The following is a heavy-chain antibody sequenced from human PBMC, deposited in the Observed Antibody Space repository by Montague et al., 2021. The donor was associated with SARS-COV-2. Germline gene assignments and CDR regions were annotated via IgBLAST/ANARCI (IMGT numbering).Heavy chain of an antibody. Sequence: SETLSLTRSVSGASSRTYYRNWIRQAPGKGLEWIGYVYYTGDTNYNPSLRGRATISLDASEAQFSLSIHSMTAADTAIYYCARSVAAAGPGSFDIWGQGTIVTVSS. V-gene: IGHV4-59*01. D-gene: IGHD6-13*01. CDR2: VYYTGDT. CDR3: ARSVAAAGPGSFDI. CDR1: GASSRTYY. J-gene: IGHJ3*02.